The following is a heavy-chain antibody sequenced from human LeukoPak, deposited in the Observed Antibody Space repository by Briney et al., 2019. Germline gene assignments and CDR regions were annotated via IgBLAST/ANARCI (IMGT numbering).Heavy chain of an antibody. CDR3: VRNLAVAGTCFDS. D-gene: IGHD6-19*01. J-gene: IGHJ4*02. V-gene: IGHV3-7*03. Sequence: GGSLRLSCAASGFTFRNYWMSWVRQTPGTGLEWVANIKQDGSDRNYVTSVRGRFTISRDNAESSLFLQMNSLRAEDTAVYYCVRNLAVAGTCFDSWGQGTLVTVSS. CDR2: IKQDGSDR. CDR1: GFTFRNYW.